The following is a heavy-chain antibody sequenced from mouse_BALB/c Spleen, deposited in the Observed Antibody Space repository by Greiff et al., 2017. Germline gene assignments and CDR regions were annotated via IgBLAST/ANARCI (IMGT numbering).Heavy chain of an antibody. V-gene: IGHV5-6-5*01. J-gene: IGHJ3*01. CDR2: ISSGGST. CDR3: ARGGEPAY. Sequence: EVQLVESGGGLVKPGGSLKLSCAASGFTFSSYAMSWVRQTPEKRLEWVASISSGGSTYYPDSVKGRFTISRDNARNILYLQMSSLRSEDTAMYYCARGGEPAYWGQGTLVTVSA. CDR1: GFTFSSYA.